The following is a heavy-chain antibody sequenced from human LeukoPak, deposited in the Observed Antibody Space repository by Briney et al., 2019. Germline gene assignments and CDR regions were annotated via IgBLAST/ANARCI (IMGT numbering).Heavy chain of an antibody. J-gene: IGHJ5*02. V-gene: IGHV1-18*01. CDR3: ARGSAAGTGRRDWFDP. Sequence: ASVNVSCKASGYTFTSYGISWVRQAPGQGLEWMGWISAYNGNTNYAQKLQGRVTMTTDTSTSTAYMELRSLRSDDTAVYYCARGSAAGTGRRDWFDPWGQGTLVTVSS. CDR2: ISAYNGNT. CDR1: GYTFTSYG. D-gene: IGHD6-13*01.